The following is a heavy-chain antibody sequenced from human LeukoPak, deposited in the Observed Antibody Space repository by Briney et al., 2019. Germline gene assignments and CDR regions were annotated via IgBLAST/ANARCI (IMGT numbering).Heavy chain of an antibody. CDR2: INPNSGGT. J-gene: IGHJ4*02. D-gene: IGHD5-18*01. CDR1: GYTFTDYF. V-gene: IGHV1-2*02. Sequence: ASVKVSCKASGYTFTDYFMHWVRQAPGQGLEWMGWINPNSGGTNYAQKLQGRVTMTTDTSTSTAYMELRSLRSDDTAVYYCARSPRGYSYGDFDYWGQGTLVTVSS. CDR3: ARSPRGYSYGDFDY.